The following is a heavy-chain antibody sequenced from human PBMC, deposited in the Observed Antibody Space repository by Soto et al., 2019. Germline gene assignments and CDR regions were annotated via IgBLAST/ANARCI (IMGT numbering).Heavy chain of an antibody. CDR1: GYTFTTYY. V-gene: IGHV1-46*01. D-gene: IGHD5-18*01. CDR2: INPSGGGT. CDR3: ARRAYNYANMDV. Sequence: QVQLVQSGAEVKKPGASVKVSCETSGYTFTTYYMHWVRRAPGQGLEWMGMINPSGGGTSNAQKFQGRVTMTRDASTRTIYMELSSLRRDDTAIYYCARRAYNYANMDVWGQGTTVTVSS. J-gene: IGHJ6*02.